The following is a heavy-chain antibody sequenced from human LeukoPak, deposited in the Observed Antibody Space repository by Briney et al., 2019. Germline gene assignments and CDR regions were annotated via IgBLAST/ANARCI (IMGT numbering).Heavy chain of an antibody. Sequence: SETLSLTCTVSGGSTNSYYWSWIRQPPGKRLEWIGYIYYSGSTNYNPSLKSRVTISVDTSKKQFSLKLSSVTAADTAVYYCARDFYGGYTSGYYFDFWGQGIPVTVSS. CDR1: GGSTNSYY. J-gene: IGHJ4*02. D-gene: IGHD5-18*01. V-gene: IGHV4-59*12. CDR2: IYYSGST. CDR3: ARDFYGGYTSGYYFDF.